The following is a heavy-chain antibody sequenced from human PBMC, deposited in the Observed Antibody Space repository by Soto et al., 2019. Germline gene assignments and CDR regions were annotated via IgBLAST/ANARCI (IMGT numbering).Heavy chain of an antibody. Sequence: QVQLVQSGAEVKKPGASVKVSCKASGYTFTGYYIHWVRQAPGQGLEWMGWINPNIGGTSYSQKFQGWVTMTRDTSISTAYVELSRLRSDDTAVYYCARDNRQMMYYYVSGNKRDIDAFDIWGQGTMVTVSS. CDR1: GYTFTGYY. CDR2: INPNIGGT. D-gene: IGHD3-10*01. V-gene: IGHV1-2*04. J-gene: IGHJ3*02. CDR3: ARDNRQMMYYYVSGNKRDIDAFDI.